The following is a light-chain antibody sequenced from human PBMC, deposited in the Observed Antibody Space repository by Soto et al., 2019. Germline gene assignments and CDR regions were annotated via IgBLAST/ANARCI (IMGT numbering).Light chain of an antibody. V-gene: IGKV3-11*01. CDR2: DAS. CDR3: QQRSNWPPIFT. Sequence: EIVLTQSPATLSLSPGERATLSCGASQSVSSYLAWYQQKPGQAPRLLIYDASNRATGIPARFSGSGSGTDFTLTISSLEPEDFAVYYCQQRSNWPPIFTFGPGTKVDIK. J-gene: IGKJ3*01. CDR1: QSVSSY.